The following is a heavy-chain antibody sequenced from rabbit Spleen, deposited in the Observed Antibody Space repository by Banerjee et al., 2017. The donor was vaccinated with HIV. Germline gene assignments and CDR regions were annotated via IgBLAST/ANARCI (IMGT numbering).Heavy chain of an antibody. CDR2: IEPVFGVT. V-gene: IGHV1S7*01. CDR3: ARENANGSDL. D-gene: IGHD5-1*01. J-gene: IGHJ3*01. CDR1: GFTISTYY. Sequence: QLVESGGGLVTPGGSLKLSCKASGFTISTYYMNWVRQAPGKGLEWIGYIEPVFGVTVNANWVNGRFTISSHNAQVTLYLQLNSLTAADTATYFCARENANGSDLWGQGTLVTVS.